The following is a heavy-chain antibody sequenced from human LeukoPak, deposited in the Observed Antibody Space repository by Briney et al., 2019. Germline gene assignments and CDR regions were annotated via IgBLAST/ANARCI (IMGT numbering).Heavy chain of an antibody. D-gene: IGHD6-13*01. Sequence: SETLSLTCTVSGGSTSSYYWSWIRQPPGKGLEWIGEVNLQGSTNYNPSLMGRVAISVDKSENHVSLQLTSVTAADTAVYYCARGYSSSWNYFDYWGQGTLVTVSS. CDR3: ARGYSSSWNYFDY. V-gene: IGHV4-34*01. CDR1: GGSTSSYY. CDR2: VNLQGST. J-gene: IGHJ4*02.